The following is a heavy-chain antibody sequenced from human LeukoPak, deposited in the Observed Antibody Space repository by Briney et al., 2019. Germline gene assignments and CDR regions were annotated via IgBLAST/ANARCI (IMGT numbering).Heavy chain of an antibody. CDR3: ARVGYYGSGTPYYFDY. Sequence: SQTLSLTCALSGDCLSSNSAAWHWIRQSPSRGLEWLGRTYYRSKWYNDYAVSVKSRITINPDTSKNQFSLQLNSVTPEDTAVYYCARVGYYGSGTPYYFDYWGQGTLVTVSS. CDR2: TYYRSKWYN. J-gene: IGHJ4*02. CDR1: GDCLSSNSAA. V-gene: IGHV6-1*01. D-gene: IGHD3-10*01.